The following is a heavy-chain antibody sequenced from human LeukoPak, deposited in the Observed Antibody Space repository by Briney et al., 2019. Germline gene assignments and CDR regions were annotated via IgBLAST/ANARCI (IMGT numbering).Heavy chain of an antibody. CDR2: IYYSGST. D-gene: IGHD6-19*01. Sequence: SETLSLTCTVSGGSISSYYWSWIRQPPGKGLEWIGYIYYSGSTNYNPSLKSRVTISVDTSKNQFSLKLSSVTAADTAVYYCARSFVSSGVAWEYYFDDWGQGTLVTVYS. CDR1: GGSISSYY. J-gene: IGHJ4*02. V-gene: IGHV4-59*01. CDR3: ARSFVSSGVAWEYYFDD.